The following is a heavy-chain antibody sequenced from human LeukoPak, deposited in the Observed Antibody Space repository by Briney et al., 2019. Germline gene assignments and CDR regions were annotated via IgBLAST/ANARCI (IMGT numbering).Heavy chain of an antibody. D-gene: IGHD1-26*01. V-gene: IGHV3-66*01. J-gene: IGHJ4*02. CDR3: ARAPSAILAHDY. CDR1: GFTFSTYE. Sequence: GGSLRLSCAASGFTFSTYEFNWVRQAPGKGLEWVSVIYSGGSTYYADSVKGRFTISRDNSKNTLYLQMSSLRAEDTAVYYCARAPSAILAHDYWGQGTLVTVSS. CDR2: IYSGGST.